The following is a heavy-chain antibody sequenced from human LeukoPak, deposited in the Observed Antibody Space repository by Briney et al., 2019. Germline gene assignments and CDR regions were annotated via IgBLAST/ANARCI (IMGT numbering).Heavy chain of an antibody. CDR2: IYTSGST. Sequence: SETLSLTCTVSGGSISSYYWSWIRQPAGKGLEWIGRIYTSGSTNYNPSLKSRVTMSVDTSKNQFSLKLSSVTAADTAVYYCARAPKYYDILTGYYQKRGFDYWGQGTLVTVSS. CDR1: GGSISSYY. D-gene: IGHD3-9*01. V-gene: IGHV4-4*07. CDR3: ARAPKYYDILTGYYQKRGFDY. J-gene: IGHJ4*02.